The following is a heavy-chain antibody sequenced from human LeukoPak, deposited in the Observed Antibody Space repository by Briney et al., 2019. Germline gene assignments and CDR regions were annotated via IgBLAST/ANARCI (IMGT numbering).Heavy chain of an antibody. Sequence: ASVKVSCKASDYTFTNYGISWVRQAPGQGLEWMGWISAYNGNTNYAQKLQGRVTMTTDTSTSTAYMELRSLRSDDTAVYYCARGREYYYDSSGYYQHWGQGTLVTVSS. V-gene: IGHV1-18*01. CDR1: DYTFTNYG. D-gene: IGHD3-22*01. J-gene: IGHJ1*01. CDR2: ISAYNGNT. CDR3: ARGREYYYDSSGYYQH.